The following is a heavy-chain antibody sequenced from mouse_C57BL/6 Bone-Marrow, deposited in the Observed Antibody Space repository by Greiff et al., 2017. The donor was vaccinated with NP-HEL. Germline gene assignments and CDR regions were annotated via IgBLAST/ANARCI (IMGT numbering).Heavy chain of an antibody. CDR2: IDPSDSST. Sequence: QVQLQQPGAELVMPGASVKLSCKASGYTFTSSWMHWVKQRPGQGLEWIGEIDPSDSSTNYNQKFKGKSPLTVDKSSSTAYMQLSSLTSEDSAVYYCARRCYGSSYPFAYWGQGTLVTVSA. J-gene: IGHJ3*01. CDR3: ARRCYGSSYPFAY. CDR1: GYTFTSSW. D-gene: IGHD1-1*01. V-gene: IGHV1-69*01.